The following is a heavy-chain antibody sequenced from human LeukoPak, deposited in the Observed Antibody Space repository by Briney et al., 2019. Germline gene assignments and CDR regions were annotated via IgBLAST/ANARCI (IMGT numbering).Heavy chain of an antibody. CDR1: GGSISSSSYY. CDR3: ARHGHHGDHDY. V-gene: IGHV4-39*01. Sequence: AETLCLTCTVSGGSISSSSYYWGWIRQPPGKGLEWIGSIYYSGSTYYNPSLKSRVTISVDTSKNQFSLKLTSVTAADTAVYYCARHGHHGDHDYWGQGTLVTVPS. D-gene: IGHD2-21*02. CDR2: IYYSGST. J-gene: IGHJ4*02.